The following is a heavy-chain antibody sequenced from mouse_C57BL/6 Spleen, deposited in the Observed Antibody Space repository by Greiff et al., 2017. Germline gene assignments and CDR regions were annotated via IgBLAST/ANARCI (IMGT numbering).Heavy chain of an antibody. D-gene: IGHD4-1*01. Sequence: QVQLKQSGAELVRPGSSVKLSCKASGYTFTSYWMDWVQQRPGQGLEWIGNIYPSDSETHYNQKFKDKATLTVDKSSSTAYMQLSSLTSEDSAVYYGARRRDWDDFDYWGQGTTLTVSS. V-gene: IGHV1-61*01. CDR2: IYPSDSET. CDR3: ARRRDWDDFDY. J-gene: IGHJ2*01. CDR1: GYTFTSYW.